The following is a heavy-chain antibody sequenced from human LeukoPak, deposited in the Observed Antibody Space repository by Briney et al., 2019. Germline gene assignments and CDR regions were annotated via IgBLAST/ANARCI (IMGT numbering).Heavy chain of an antibody. D-gene: IGHD2-21*02. Sequence: GGSLRLSCAASGFTFSSYAMHWVRQAPGKGLEWVAVISYDGSNKYYADSVKGRFTLSRDNAKNSLYLQMNSLRAEDTAIYYCARETPNCGGDCFDYWGQGTLVTVSS. J-gene: IGHJ4*02. CDR3: ARETPNCGGDCFDY. CDR1: GFTFSSYA. V-gene: IGHV3-30-3*01. CDR2: ISYDGSNK.